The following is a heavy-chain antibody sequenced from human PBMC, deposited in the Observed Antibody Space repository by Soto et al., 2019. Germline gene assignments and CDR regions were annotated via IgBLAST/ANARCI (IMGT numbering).Heavy chain of an antibody. V-gene: IGHV4-30-4*01. Sequence: QVQLQESGPGLVKPSQTLSLTCTVSGGSISSGDYYWSWIRQPPGKGLEWIGYIYYSGSTHYNPSLTSRCTMSVDTPKNQSPLKLCSVTAADTAVYYCARARRDGARLDPWRQGTLVTVSS. J-gene: IGHJ5*02. CDR2: IYYSGST. CDR3: ARARRDGARLDP. CDR1: GGSISSGDYY.